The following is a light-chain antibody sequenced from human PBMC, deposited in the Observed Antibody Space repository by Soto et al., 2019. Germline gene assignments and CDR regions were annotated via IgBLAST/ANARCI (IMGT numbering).Light chain of an antibody. CDR2: STT. CDR1: SSNIGSNA. CDR3: AAWDDSLNAVL. J-gene: IGLJ2*01. Sequence: QSVLTQPPSASGTPGQRVTISCPGSSSNIGSNAVNWYQQVPGTAPKLLIYSTTQRPSGVPDRFSGSKSGTSASLAISGLQSEDEADYYCAAWDDSLNAVLFGGGTQLTVL. V-gene: IGLV1-44*01.